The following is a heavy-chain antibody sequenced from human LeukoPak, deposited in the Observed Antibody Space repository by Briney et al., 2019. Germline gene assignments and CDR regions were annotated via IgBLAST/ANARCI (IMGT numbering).Heavy chain of an antibody. V-gene: IGHV3-23*01. D-gene: IGHD1-14*01. J-gene: IGHJ4*02. Sequence: GGSLRLFCAASGFILSNYAMSWVRQAPGKGLEWVSSISGGGGGSYYADSVKGRFTISRDNSKNTLYLQMNSLRAEDTAVYYCAKEAVRKFDFDYWGQGTLVTVSS. CDR2: ISGGGGGS. CDR1: GFILSNYA. CDR3: AKEAVRKFDFDY.